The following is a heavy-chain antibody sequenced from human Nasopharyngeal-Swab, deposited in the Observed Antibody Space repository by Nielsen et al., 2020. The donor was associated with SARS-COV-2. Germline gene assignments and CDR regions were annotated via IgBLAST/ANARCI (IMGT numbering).Heavy chain of an antibody. CDR1: GFNFTSYA. D-gene: IGHD3-16*01. J-gene: IGHJ4*02. CDR3: AKDRGGRSLDS. Sequence: GKSLKISCSASGFNFTSYAIHCVRQPPGKGLEWVAVVSYDGTNTFYADSVKSRFAISRDNSKSTVSLQMNSLRSEDTAVYYCAKDRGGRSLDSWGQGTLVTVSS. CDR2: VSYDGTNT. V-gene: IGHV3-30-3*02.